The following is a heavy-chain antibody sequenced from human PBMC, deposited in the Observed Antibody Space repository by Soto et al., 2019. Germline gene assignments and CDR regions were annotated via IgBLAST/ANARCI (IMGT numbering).Heavy chain of an antibody. J-gene: IGHJ4*02. D-gene: IGHD3-22*01. Sequence: SETLSLTCAVSAYSISSGYYWGWIRQPPGKGLEWIGSIYHSGITNYNPSLKSRVTISVDTSKNQFPLKLSSVTAADTAVYYCARNRYYDSGGYYYDFDYSGQGTLVTVSS. V-gene: IGHV4-38-2*01. CDR2: IYHSGIT. CDR1: AYSISSGYY. CDR3: ARNRYYDSGGYYYDFDY.